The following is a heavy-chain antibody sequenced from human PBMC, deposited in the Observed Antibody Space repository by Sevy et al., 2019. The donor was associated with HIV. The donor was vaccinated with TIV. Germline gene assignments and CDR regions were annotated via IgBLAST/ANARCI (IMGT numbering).Heavy chain of an antibody. CDR2: IYHSGST. V-gene: IGHV4-30-2*01. CDR1: GGSISSGGYS. J-gene: IGHJ4*02. CDR3: ARVGGYVYFDY. Sequence: SETLSLTCAVSGGSISSGGYSWSWIRQPPGKGLEWIGYIYHSGSTYYNPSLKSRVTISVDRSKNQFSLKLSSVTAADTAVYYCARVGGYVYFDYWGQGTLVTVSS. D-gene: IGHD2-15*01.